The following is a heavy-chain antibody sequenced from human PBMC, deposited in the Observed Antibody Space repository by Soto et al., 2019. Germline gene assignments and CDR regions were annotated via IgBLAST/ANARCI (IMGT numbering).Heavy chain of an antibody. CDR3: ARETDTAMVLYYYYGMDV. D-gene: IGHD5-18*01. Sequence: QVQLVESGGGVVQPGRSLRLSCAASGFTFSSYGMHWVRQAPGKGLEWVAVIWYDGSNKYYADSVKGRFTISRDISKNTLYLQMNSLRAEDTAVYYCARETDTAMVLYYYYGMDVWGQGTTVTVSS. CDR1: GFTFSSYG. J-gene: IGHJ6*02. V-gene: IGHV3-33*01. CDR2: IWYDGSNK.